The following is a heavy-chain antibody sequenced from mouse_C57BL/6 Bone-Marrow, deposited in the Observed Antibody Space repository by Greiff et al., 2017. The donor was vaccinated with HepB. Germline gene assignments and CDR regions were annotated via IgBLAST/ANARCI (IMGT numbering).Heavy chain of an antibody. CDR2: INPGSGGT. CDR1: GYAFTNYL. V-gene: IGHV1-54*01. CDR3: ARDDYDAMDY. J-gene: IGHJ4*01. Sequence: VQLQQSGAELVRPGTSVKVSCKASGYAFTNYLIEWVKQRPGQGLEWIGVINPGSGGTNYNEKFKGKATLTADKSSSTAYMQLSSLTSEDSAVYFCARDDYDAMDYWGQGTSGTVSS.